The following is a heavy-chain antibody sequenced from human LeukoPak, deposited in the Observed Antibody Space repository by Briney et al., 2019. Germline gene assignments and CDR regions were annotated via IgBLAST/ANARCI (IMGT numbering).Heavy chain of an antibody. J-gene: IGHJ5*02. CDR2: ISSSGSTI. V-gene: IGHV3-48*03. CDR1: GFTFSSYE. Sequence: PGGSLRLSCAASGFTFSSYEMNWVRQAPGKGLEWVSYISSSGSTIYYADSVKGRFTISRDNAKNSLYLQMNSLRAEDTALYYCARAQHYDFWSGEVWFDPWGQGTLVTVSS. CDR3: ARAQHYDFWSGEVWFDP. D-gene: IGHD3-3*01.